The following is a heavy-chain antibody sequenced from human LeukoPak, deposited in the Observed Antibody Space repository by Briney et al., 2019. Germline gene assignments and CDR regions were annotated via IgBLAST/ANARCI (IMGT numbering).Heavy chain of an antibody. D-gene: IGHD1-26*01. CDR2: IYPGDSDT. Sequence: GESLKISCKGSGYSFTSYWIGWVRQMPGKGLEWMGIIYPGDSDTRYSPSFQGQVTISADKSTSTAYLQWRSLKASDTAMYYCARFVGATNSYWYFDVWGRGTLVSVSS. CDR3: ARFVGATNSYWYFDV. CDR1: GYSFTSYW. V-gene: IGHV5-51*01. J-gene: IGHJ2*01.